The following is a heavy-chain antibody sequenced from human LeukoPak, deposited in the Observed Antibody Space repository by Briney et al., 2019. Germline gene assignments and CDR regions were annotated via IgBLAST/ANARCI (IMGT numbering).Heavy chain of an antibody. J-gene: IGHJ4*02. CDR1: GFTFSSYW. CDR2: ISGSGGST. D-gene: IGHD1-26*01. CDR3: ATTISGSRTGFDY. Sequence: GGSLRLSCAASGFTFSSYWMSWVRQAPGKGLEWVSAISGSGGSTYYADSVKGRFTISRDNSKNTLYLQMNSLRAEDTAVYYCATTISGSRTGFDYWGQGTLVTVSS. V-gene: IGHV3-23*01.